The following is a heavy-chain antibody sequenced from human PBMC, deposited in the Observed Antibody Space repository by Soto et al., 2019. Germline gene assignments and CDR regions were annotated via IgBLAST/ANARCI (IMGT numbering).Heavy chain of an antibody. D-gene: IGHD3-22*01. J-gene: IGHJ4*02. CDR1: GYSFTTYW. CDR3: ARGGAAYLYDGTGYYQLDS. CDR2: IYPDDSDT. V-gene: IGHV5-51*01. Sequence: VESLKISCQGSGYSFTTYWIVWVRQMPGKGLECMGVIYPDDSDTLYSPPFQGQVTMSADKFISAAYLQWCTLKASDVAMYYSARGGAAYLYDGTGYYQLDSWGQGTLVTVSS.